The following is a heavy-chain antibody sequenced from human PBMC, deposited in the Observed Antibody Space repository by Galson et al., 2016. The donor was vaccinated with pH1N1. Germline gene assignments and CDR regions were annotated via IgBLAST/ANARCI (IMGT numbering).Heavy chain of an antibody. V-gene: IGHV3-30-3*01. D-gene: IGHD3-9*01. J-gene: IGHJ4*02. CDR2: ISYDGSNK. CDR3: ARDLGGYFVRYYFDH. Sequence: SLRLSCAASGFMLSMFGLRWVRQAPGKGLEWVAFISYDGSNKYYADSVKGRFTISRDNSQNTLYLQMNSLSTDDTAIYYCARDLGGYFVRYYFDHWGRGTLVTVSS. CDR1: GFMLSMFG.